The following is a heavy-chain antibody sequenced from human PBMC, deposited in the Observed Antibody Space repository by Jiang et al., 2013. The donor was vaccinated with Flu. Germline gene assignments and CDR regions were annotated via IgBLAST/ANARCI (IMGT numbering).Heavy chain of an antibody. D-gene: IGHD2-8*01. CDR1: GYSFTSYW. J-gene: IGHJ5*02. CDR2: IDPADSYS. V-gene: IGHV5-10-1*01. CDR3: ARHNGASAHQRSLPGNNWFDP. Sequence: GAEVKKPGESLRISCKGSGYSFTSYWISWLRQMPGRGLEWMGRIDPADSYSNYSPSFQGHVNISVDRSISTAYLQWSSLKASDTAMYYCARHNGASAHQRSLPGNNWFDPWARNPGHRLL.